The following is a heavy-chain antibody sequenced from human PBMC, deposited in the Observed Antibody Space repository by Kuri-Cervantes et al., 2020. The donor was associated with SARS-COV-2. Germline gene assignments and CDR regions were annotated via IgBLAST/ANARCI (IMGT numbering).Heavy chain of an antibody. J-gene: IGHJ6*02. Sequence: GGSLRLSCAASGFTFSSYSMNWVRQAPGKGLEWVSYISSSSSTIYYADFVKGRFTISRDNAKNSLYLQMNSLRAEDTAVYYCARDPYCSSTSCYTGYYYYGMDVWGQGTTVTVSS. CDR1: GFTFSSYS. CDR3: ARDPYCSSTSCYTGYYYYGMDV. CDR2: ISSSSSTI. D-gene: IGHD2-2*02. V-gene: IGHV3-48*01.